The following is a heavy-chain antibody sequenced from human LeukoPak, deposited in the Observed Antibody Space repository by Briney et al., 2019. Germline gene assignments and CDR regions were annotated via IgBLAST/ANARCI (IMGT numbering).Heavy chain of an antibody. CDR1: GYTFTRSG. Sequence: GSVKVSCKASGYTFTRSGISWVRQAPGQGLEWMGWISAYNGNTIYAQKFQGRVTMTTDTSTSTAYMELRSLKSDDTAVYYCARDSAYGGNSGRDLDPWGQGTLVTVSS. J-gene: IGHJ5*02. CDR2: ISAYNGNT. D-gene: IGHD4-23*01. V-gene: IGHV1-18*01. CDR3: ARDSAYGGNSGRDLDP.